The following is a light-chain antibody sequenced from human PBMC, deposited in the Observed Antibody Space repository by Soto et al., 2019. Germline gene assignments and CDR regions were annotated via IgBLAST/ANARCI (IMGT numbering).Light chain of an antibody. CDR3: QQFAKSST. J-gene: IGKJ1*01. CDR1: HNIDRW. Sequence: IQMTQSPSTLSASVGDRVTITCRASHNIDRWMAWYQQKRGRAPSLLIFDATTLHSGVPSRFSGGGSGTEFTLTINGLQPDYFATYYCQQFAKSSTFGQGTTVEIK. CDR2: DAT. V-gene: IGKV1-5*01.